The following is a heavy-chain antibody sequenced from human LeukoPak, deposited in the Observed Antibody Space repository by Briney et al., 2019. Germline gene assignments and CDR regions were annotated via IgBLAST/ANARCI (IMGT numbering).Heavy chain of an antibody. J-gene: IGHJ5*02. V-gene: IGHV4-59*01. CDR2: TYDSGSA. CDR3: ATCRDEFGDYGFTS. D-gene: IGHD4-17*01. Sequence: SETLSLTCTVSGDSINNNYWSWIRQPPGRALEWIGYTYDSGSAKVNPSLKSRVTISVNTSKNLFSLKLTSVTAADTAVYYCATCRDEFGDYGFTSWGQGTLVTVSS. CDR1: GDSINNNY.